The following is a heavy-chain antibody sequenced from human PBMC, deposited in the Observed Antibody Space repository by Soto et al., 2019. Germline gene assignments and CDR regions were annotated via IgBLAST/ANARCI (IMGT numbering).Heavy chain of an antibody. J-gene: IGHJ6*02. CDR3: ARRGYCSSTSCNYGMDV. V-gene: IGHV5-51*01. CDR2: IYPGDSDT. Sequence: GESLKISCKGSGYSFTSYWIGWVRQMPGKGLEWMEIIYPGDSDTRYSPSFQGQVTISADKSISTAYLQWSSLKASDTAMYYCARRGYCSSTSCNYGMDVWGQGTTVTVSS. CDR1: GYSFTSYW. D-gene: IGHD2-2*01.